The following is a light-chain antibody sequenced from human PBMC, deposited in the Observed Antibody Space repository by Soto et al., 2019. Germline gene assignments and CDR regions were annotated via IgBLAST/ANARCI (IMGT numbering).Light chain of an antibody. V-gene: IGKV3-11*01. CDR3: QQRPNWPIT. CDR2: DDS. Sequence: EICMTQSPSALSVSPGVRSTLAGMASGDVSSTLAWYQQKPGLPPRLVIYDDSTRATGIPGRFSGSGSGKDFTLTISGLEPADLGVYYCQQRPNWPITFGQGTRLEIK. J-gene: IGKJ5*01. CDR1: GDVSST.